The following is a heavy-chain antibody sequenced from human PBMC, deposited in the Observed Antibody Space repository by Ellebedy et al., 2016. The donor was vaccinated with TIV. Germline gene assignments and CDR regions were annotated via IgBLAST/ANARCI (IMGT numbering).Heavy chain of an antibody. CDR1: GFTFRRNA. V-gene: IGHV3-23*01. J-gene: IGHJ3*02. CDR3: ASGAYDI. CDR2: ISGSGSNT. Sequence: GESLKISCVASGFTFRRNAMSWVRQVSVKVLSWVSAISGSGSNTNYADSVKGRFTISRDNAKISLYLQMNSLTAEDTAVYYCASGAYDIWGQGTMVTVSS.